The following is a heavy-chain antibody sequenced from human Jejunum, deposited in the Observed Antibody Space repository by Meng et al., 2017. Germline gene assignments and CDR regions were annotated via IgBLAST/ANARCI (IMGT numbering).Heavy chain of an antibody. D-gene: IGHD1/OR15-1a*01. Sequence: QRGEAGGGLEQPGGSLRLSCAASVFSLSNFAMNWVRQAPGKGLEWVSVISGRGGSTDYADSVKGRFTISRDSSKSTLYLQMNSLRAEDTAVYYCVKASGDSPNKNFDSWGQGTLVTVSS. V-gene: IGHV3-23*04. CDR2: ISGRGGST. J-gene: IGHJ4*02. CDR1: VFSLSNFA. CDR3: VKASGDSPNKNFDS.